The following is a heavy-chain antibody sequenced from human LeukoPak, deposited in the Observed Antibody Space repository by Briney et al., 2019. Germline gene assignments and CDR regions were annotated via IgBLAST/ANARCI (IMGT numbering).Heavy chain of an antibody. V-gene: IGHV1-2*02. CDR1: GYTFTAYY. J-gene: IGHJ3*02. CDR2: INLNSGGT. D-gene: IGHD3-22*01. Sequence: ASVKVSCKASGYTFTAYYMHWVRQAPGQGLEWMGWINLNSGGTNYAQKFQGRVTMTRDTSISTAYKELSRLRSDDTAVYYCARDYYDSSGFGAFDIWGQGTMVTVSS. CDR3: ARDYYDSSGFGAFDI.